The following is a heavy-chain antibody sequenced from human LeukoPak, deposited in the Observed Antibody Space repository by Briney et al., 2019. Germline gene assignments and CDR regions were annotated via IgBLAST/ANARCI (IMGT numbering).Heavy chain of an antibody. J-gene: IGHJ3*02. Sequence: SETLSLTCTVSGGSISSYNWSWIRQPAGKGLEWIGRIYTSGSTNYNPSLKSRVTTSVDTSKNQFSLKLSSVTAADTAVYYCARGVYYYDSSGYYPDAFDIWGQGTMVTVSS. CDR3: ARGVYYYDSSGYYPDAFDI. V-gene: IGHV4-4*07. CDR2: IYTSGST. CDR1: GGSISSYN. D-gene: IGHD3-22*01.